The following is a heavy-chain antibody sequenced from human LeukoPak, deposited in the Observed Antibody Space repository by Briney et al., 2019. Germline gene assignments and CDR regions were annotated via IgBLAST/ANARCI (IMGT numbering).Heavy chain of an antibody. D-gene: IGHD2-21*02. CDR2: IYPGDSDT. J-gene: IGHJ4*02. CDR1: GYSFTIYW. CDR3: ETFLDCCGDCRDVFDY. Sequence: GESLKISCKGSGYSFTIYWIGWVRQMPGKGLEWMGIIYPGDSDTRYSPSFQGQVTIYADKSLRTAYLQWSSLTPSDSAMYYCETFLDCCGDCRDVFDYWGQGPLVNVSS. V-gene: IGHV5-51*01.